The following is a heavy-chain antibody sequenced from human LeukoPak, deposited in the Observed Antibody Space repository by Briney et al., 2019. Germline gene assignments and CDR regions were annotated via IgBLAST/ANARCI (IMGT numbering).Heavy chain of an antibody. CDR1: GFTVGSNY. CDR3: ARDLLARRIVVPL. Sequence: GGSLRLSCAASGFTVGSNYMSWVRQAPGKGLEWVSVIYSGGSTYYADSVKGRFTISRDNSKNTLYLQMNSLRAEDTAVYYCARDLLARRIVVPLWGQGTMVTVSS. J-gene: IGHJ3*01. D-gene: IGHD2-2*01. CDR2: IYSGGST. V-gene: IGHV3-66*02.